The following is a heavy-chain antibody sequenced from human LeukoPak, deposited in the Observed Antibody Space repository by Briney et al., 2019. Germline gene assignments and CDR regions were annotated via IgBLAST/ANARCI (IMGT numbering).Heavy chain of an antibody. D-gene: IGHD6-19*01. V-gene: IGHV3-23*01. CDR3: AKDPACSSGWYGRPDYFDY. Sequence: GDSLRLSCAASGFSFSNSAMSWARQAPGKGLEWVSGISGGGDNTFYASSVRGRFTISRDNSRNTLYLQMNSLRAEDTAVYYCAKDPACSSGWYGRPDYFDYWGQGTLVTVSS. CDR2: ISGGGDNT. J-gene: IGHJ4*02. CDR1: GFSFSNSA.